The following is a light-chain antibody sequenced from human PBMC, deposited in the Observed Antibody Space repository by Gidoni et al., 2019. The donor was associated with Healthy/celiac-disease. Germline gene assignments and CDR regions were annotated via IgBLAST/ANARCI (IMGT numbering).Light chain of an antibody. CDR2: AAS. J-gene: IGKJ1*01. V-gene: IGKV1-39*01. CDR3: QNSYSTPT. Sequence: DIQMTQSPSSLSASVDDRVTITCPASHSISSYLNWYQQKPGNATKLLFYAASSLQSGVPSSFSGSGSGTDFTITISSLQPEVFATYYCQNSYSTPTFGQGTKVEIK. CDR1: HSISSY.